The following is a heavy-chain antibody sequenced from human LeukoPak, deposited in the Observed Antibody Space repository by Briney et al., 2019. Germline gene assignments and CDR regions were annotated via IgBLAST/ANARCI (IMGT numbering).Heavy chain of an antibody. CDR3: ARQLFPLEQQLGPGFDY. D-gene: IGHD6-13*01. V-gene: IGHV4-59*11. Sequence: SETLSLTCTVSTGSINSHYWSWIRQSPGQGLEWIGFIYYSGSTNYNPSLKSRVTISVDTSKNQFSLKLSSVTAADTAVYYCARQLFPLEQQLGPGFDYWGQGTLVTVSS. CDR1: TGSINSHY. J-gene: IGHJ4*02. CDR2: IYYSGST.